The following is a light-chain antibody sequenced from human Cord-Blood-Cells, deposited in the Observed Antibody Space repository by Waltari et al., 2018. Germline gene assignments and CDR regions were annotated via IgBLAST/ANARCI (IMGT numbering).Light chain of an antibody. J-gene: IGKJ2*01. CDR1: QSVSSSY. Sequence: EIVFTQSPGTLSLSPGARATLSCRASQSVSSSYFAWYQQKPGQAPRLLIYGASSRATGIPDRFSGSGSGTDFTLTISRLEPEDFAVYYCQQYGSSPQTFGQGTKLEIK. CDR3: QQYGSSPQT. CDR2: GAS. V-gene: IGKV3-20*01.